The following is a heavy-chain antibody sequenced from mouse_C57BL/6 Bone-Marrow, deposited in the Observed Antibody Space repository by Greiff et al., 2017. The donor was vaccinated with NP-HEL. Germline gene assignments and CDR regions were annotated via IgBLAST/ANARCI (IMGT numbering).Heavy chain of an antibody. D-gene: IGHD2-4*01. V-gene: IGHV1-75*01. CDR2: IFPGSGST. CDR1: GYTFTDYY. J-gene: IGHJ1*03. Sequence: QVQLQQSGPELVKPGASVKISCKASGYTFTDYYINWVKQRPGQGLEWIGWIFPGSGSTYYNEKFKGKATLTVDKSSSTAYMLLSSLTSEDSAVYFCARKGITRLPLWYFDVWGTGTTVTVSS. CDR3: ARKGITRLPLWYFDV.